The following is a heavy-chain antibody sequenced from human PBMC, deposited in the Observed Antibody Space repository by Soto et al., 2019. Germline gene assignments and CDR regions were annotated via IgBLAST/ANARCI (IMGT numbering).Heavy chain of an antibody. CDR3: ATGGYRSNWNFDY. CDR2: ISYNGSNR. D-gene: IGHD6-13*01. Sequence: QVQLVESGGGVVQPGRSLRLSCVASGFTFTNYAMHWVRQAPGKGLEWVAIISYNGSNRYYADSVKGRFTISRGNSKNALYLQMSNLEPEDTAVYYCATGGYRSNWNFDYWGQGTLVTVSS. J-gene: IGHJ4*02. V-gene: IGHV3-30-3*01. CDR1: GFTFTNYA.